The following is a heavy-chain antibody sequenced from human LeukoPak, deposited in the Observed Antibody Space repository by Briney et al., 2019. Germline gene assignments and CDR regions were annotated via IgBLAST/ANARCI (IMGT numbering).Heavy chain of an antibody. CDR1: GGSISSYY. D-gene: IGHD3-22*01. V-gene: IGHV4-4*07. CDR3: AREDYDSSGYYSPPRYYYYMDV. Sequence: SETLSLTCTVSGGSISSYYWSWIRQPAGKGLEWIGRIYTSGSTNYNPSLKSRVTISVDTSKNQFSLKLSSVTAADTAVYYCAREDYDSSGYYSPPRYYYYMDVWGKGTTVTISS. CDR2: IYTSGST. J-gene: IGHJ6*03.